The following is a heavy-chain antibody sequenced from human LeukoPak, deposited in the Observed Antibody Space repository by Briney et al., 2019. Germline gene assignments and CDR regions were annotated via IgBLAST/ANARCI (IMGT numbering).Heavy chain of an antibody. Sequence: GGSLRLSCAASGFTLSSYSMNWVRQAPGKGLEWVSSISSSSSYIYYADSVKGRFTISRDNAKNSLYLQMNRLRAEDTAVYYCARGLKGYCSSTSCYAGWFDPWGKGTLVTVSS. CDR2: ISSSSSYI. V-gene: IGHV3-21*01. CDR3: ARGLKGYCSSTSCYAGWFDP. J-gene: IGHJ5*02. D-gene: IGHD2-2*01. CDR1: GFTLSSYS.